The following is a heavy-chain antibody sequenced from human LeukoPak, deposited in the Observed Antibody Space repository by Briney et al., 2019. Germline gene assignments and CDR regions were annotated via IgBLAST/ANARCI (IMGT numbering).Heavy chain of an antibody. V-gene: IGHV3-23*01. D-gene: IGHD3-10*01. Sequence: PGGSLRLSCAASGFTFSSYAMSWVRQAPGKGLEWVSGISGSGGSTYYADSVKGRFTISRDNSKNTLYLQMNSLRAEDTAVYYCAKSFYYNSGSWGIFDYWGQGTLVTVSS. CDR1: GFTFSSYA. CDR2: ISGSGGST. CDR3: AKSFYYNSGSWGIFDY. J-gene: IGHJ4*02.